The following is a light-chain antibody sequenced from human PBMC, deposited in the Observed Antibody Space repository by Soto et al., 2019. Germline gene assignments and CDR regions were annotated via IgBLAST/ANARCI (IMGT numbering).Light chain of an antibody. CDR1: NIGSKS. J-gene: IGLJ6*01. V-gene: IGLV3-21*04. CDR3: QVWDSSSDHPV. Sequence: SSELTQPPSVSVAPGKTARITCGGNNIGSKSVHWYQQKPGQAPVLVIYYDSDRPSGIPERFSGSNSGNTATLTISRVEAGDEADYYCQVWDSSSDHPVFGSGTQLTVL. CDR2: YDS.